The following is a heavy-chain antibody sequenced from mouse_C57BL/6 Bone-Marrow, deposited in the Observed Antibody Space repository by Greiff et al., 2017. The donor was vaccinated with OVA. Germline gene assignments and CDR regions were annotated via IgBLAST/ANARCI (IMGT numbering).Heavy chain of an antibody. V-gene: IGHV14-4*01. CDR1: GFNIKDDY. J-gene: IGHJ4*01. CDR3: TTEGITTAGAMDY. D-gene: IGHD1-2*01. Sequence: VQLKESGAELVRPGASVKLSCTASGFNIKDDYMHWVKQRPEQGLEWIGWIDPENGDTEYASKFQGKATITADPYSNTAYLQLSSLASEDTAVYYCTTEGITTAGAMDYWGQGTSVTVSS. CDR2: IDPENGDT.